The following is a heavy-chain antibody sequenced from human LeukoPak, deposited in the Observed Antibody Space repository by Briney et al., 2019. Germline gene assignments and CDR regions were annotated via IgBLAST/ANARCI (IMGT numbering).Heavy chain of an antibody. CDR1: GFTFSSYW. D-gene: IGHD4-23*01. Sequence: PGGSLRLSCAASGFTFSSYWMHWVRQAPGKGLEWVSYISSSSSTIYYADSVKGRFTISRDNAKNSLYLQMNSLKPEDMALYYCAKGGNSRYYYYYYMDVWGKGTTVTVSS. V-gene: IGHV3-48*04. CDR2: ISSSSSTI. CDR3: AKGGNSRYYYYYYMDV. J-gene: IGHJ6*03.